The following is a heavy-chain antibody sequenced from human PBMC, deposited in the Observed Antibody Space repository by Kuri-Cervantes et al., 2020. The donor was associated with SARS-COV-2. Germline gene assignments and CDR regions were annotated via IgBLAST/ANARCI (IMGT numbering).Heavy chain of an antibody. V-gene: IGHV4-59*08. CDR3: ARLSVPNYDFWSGYPPGGYYFDY. J-gene: IGHJ4*02. Sequence: SETLSLTCTVSGGSTSTYYWSWIRQPPGKGLEWIGYIYYSGSTNYNPSLKSRVTISVDTSKNQFSLKLSSVTAADTAVYYCARLSVPNYDFWSGYPPGGYYFDYWGQGTLVTVSS. CDR1: GGSTSTYY. CDR2: IYYSGST. D-gene: IGHD3-3*01.